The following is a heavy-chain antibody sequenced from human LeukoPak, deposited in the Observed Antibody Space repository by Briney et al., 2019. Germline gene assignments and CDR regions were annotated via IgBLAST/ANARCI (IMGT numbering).Heavy chain of an antibody. Sequence: SETLSLTCTVSGGSISSYYWSWIRQPAGKGLEWIGRIYTSGSTNYNPSLKSRVTMSVDTSKNQFSLKLNSVTAADTAVYYCAREGIAVAGTWDLGVVRFDYWGQGTLVTVSS. CDR2: IYTSGST. V-gene: IGHV4-4*07. J-gene: IGHJ4*02. CDR1: GGSISSYY. D-gene: IGHD6-19*01. CDR3: AREGIAVAGTWDLGVVRFDY.